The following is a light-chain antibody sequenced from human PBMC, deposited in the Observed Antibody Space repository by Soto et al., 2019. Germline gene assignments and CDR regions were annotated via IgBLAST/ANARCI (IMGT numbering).Light chain of an antibody. CDR3: SSYTSSSTLNV. Sequence: QSVLTQPASVSXSPGQSITISCTGTSSDVGGYNYVSWYQQHPGKAPKLMIYDVSNRPSGVSNRFSGSKSGNTASLTISGLQAEDEADYYCSSYTSSSTLNVFGTGTRSPS. CDR2: DVS. J-gene: IGLJ1*01. CDR1: SSDVGGYNY. V-gene: IGLV2-14*01.